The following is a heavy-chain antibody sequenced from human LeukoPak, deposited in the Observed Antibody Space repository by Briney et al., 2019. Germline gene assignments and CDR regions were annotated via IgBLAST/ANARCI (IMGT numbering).Heavy chain of an antibody. V-gene: IGHV4-34*01. Sequence: KPSETLSLTCAVCGGSFSGYYWSWIRQPPGKGLEWIGEINHSGSTNYNPSLKSRVTISVDTSKNQFSLKLSSVTAADTAVYYCAREGPSPFDYWGQGTLVTVSS. CDR3: AREGPSPFDY. CDR2: INHSGST. J-gene: IGHJ4*02. CDR1: GGSFSGYY.